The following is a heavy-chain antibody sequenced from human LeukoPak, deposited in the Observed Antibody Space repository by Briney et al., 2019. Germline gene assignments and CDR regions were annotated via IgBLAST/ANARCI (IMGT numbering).Heavy chain of an antibody. D-gene: IGHD2-2*03. CDR3: AKSNGYGLIDI. CDR1: GGSISSYY. Sequence: SETLSLTRTVSGGSISSYYWSWPRQPPGKGLEWFGYIYYSGSHNNNPPLKSRDPISVDTSKHQLSLTLSSVTAADTAVYYCAKSNGYGLIDIWGQGTMVTVSS. V-gene: IGHV4-59*12. J-gene: IGHJ3*02. CDR2: IYYSGSH.